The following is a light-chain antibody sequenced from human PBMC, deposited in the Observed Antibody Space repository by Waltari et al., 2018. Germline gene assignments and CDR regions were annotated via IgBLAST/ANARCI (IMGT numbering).Light chain of an antibody. V-gene: IGKV4-1*01. CDR1: QSVLYSSNNKNY. CDR3: QQYYSTPRT. CDR2: WAS. Sequence: DIVMTQSPDSLAVSLGERATINCKSSQSVLYSSNNKNYFAWYQQKPGQPPKLLIYWASTRESGIPDRFSGSGSGTDFTLTISRLQAEDVAVYYCQQYYSTPRTFGQGTKVEIK. J-gene: IGKJ1*01.